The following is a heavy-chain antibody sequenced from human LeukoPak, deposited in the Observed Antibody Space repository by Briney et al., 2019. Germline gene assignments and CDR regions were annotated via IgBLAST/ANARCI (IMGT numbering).Heavy chain of an antibody. CDR1: GFTFSNYA. CDR3: AKDGTMIRGGVETRATYGLDV. V-gene: IGHV3-23*01. Sequence: GGSLRLSCAASGFTFSNYAMSWVRQAPGKGLEWVSAISGSGGTTYYADSVRGRFTISRDNSKNTLYLQMNSLRAEDTAVYYCAKDGTMIRGGVETRATYGLDVWGQGTAVTVSS. CDR2: ISGSGGTT. D-gene: IGHD3-10*01. J-gene: IGHJ6*02.